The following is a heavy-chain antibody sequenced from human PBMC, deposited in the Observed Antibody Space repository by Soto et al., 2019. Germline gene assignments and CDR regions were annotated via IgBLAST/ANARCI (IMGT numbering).Heavy chain of an antibody. J-gene: IGHJ1*01. CDR2: TYYRSKWYN. CDR1: GDSVSSNSAA. Sequence: PSQTLSLTCDISGDSVSSNSAAWNWIRQSPSRGLEWLGRTYYRSKWYNHYAVSVKSRITINPDTSKNQVSLQLNSVTPEDTAVYYCARVGVSGGSLEHWGQGTLVTVSS. CDR3: ARVGVSGGSLEH. D-gene: IGHD3-10*01. V-gene: IGHV6-1*01.